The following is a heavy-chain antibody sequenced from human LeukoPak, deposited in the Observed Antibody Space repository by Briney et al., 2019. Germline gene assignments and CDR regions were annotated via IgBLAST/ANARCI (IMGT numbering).Heavy chain of an antibody. Sequence: ASVKVSCKPSGYTFTNYYIHWVRQAPGQGPEWVGWINPASAGAAFAPKFQGRVSMTWDSSITTAFMDLTSLRSNDTANYYCARQLGNYYRAFDFWGQGTLVTVSS. CDR1: GYTFTNYY. D-gene: IGHD1-26*01. CDR3: ARQLGNYYRAFDF. V-gene: IGHV1-2*02. CDR2: INPASAGA. J-gene: IGHJ4*02.